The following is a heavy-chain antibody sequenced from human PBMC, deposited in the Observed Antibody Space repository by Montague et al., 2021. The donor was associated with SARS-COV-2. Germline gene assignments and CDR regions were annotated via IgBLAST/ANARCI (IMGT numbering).Heavy chain of an antibody. CDR2: IYPSGGIFDSGRT. V-gene: IGHV4-4*07. J-gene: IGHJ4*02. D-gene: IGHD6-13*01. Sequence: SETLSLTCSVSGGSISGYFWSWIRQPAGKGLEWIGRIYPSGGIFDSGRTTYHPSLTSRVTVSIDTSRNQFSLSLNSVTAADTAVYFCARDSDFGSWHEAEDYFDYWGQGILVAVSS. CDR1: GGSISGYF. CDR3: ARDSDFGSWHEAEDYFDY.